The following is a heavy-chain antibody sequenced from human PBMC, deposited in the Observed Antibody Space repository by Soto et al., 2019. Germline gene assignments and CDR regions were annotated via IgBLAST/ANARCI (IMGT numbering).Heavy chain of an antibody. V-gene: IGHV4-30-4*01. J-gene: IGHJ5*02. D-gene: IGHD2-21*02. CDR2: VYYPGST. CDR3: VRTARQGAVAPHWFDR. CDR1: GASIRSTDYY. Sequence: SETLSLTCTVSGASIRSTDYYWSWIRQAPGKGLEWIGYVYYPGSTYYNPSLISRLTISVDTFKNQFSLKMTSVTAAETAVYYCVRTARQGAVAPHWFDRWGQGTQVTVSS.